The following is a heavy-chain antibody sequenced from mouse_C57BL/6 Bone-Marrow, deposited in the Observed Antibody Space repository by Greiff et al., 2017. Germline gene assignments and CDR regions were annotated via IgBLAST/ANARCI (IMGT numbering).Heavy chain of an antibody. D-gene: IGHD2-3*01. CDR1: GYTFTSYG. Sequence: VQRVESGAELARPGASVKLSCKASGYTFTSYGISWVKQRTGQGLEWIGEIYPRSGNTYYNEKFKGKATLTADKSSSTAYMELRSLTSEDSAVYFCARSGWFFDYGGQGTTLTVSS. CDR3: ARSGWFFDY. J-gene: IGHJ2*01. V-gene: IGHV1-81*01. CDR2: IYPRSGNT.